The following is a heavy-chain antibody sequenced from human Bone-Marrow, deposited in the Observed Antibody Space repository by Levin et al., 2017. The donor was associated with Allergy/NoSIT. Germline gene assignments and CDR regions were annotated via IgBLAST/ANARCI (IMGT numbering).Heavy chain of an antibody. CDR3: ARGRGPFPDI. CDR1: GFTFSSYA. CDR2: ISYDGSNK. J-gene: IGHJ3*02. Sequence: GESLKISCAASGFTFSSYAMHWVRQAPGKGLEWVAVISYDGSNKYYADSVKGRFTISRDNSKNTLYLQMNSLRAEDTAVYYCARGRGPFPDIWGQGTMVTVSS. V-gene: IGHV3-30*04. D-gene: IGHD5-12*01.